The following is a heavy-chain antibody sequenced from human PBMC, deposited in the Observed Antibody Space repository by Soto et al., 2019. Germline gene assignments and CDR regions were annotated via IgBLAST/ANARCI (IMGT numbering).Heavy chain of an antibody. CDR2: IIPIFGTA. CDR3: GPAAGSNWFDP. Sequence: SVKVSCKASGYTFTGYYMHWVRQAPGQGLEWMGGIIPIFGTANYAQKFQGRVTITADESTSTAYMELSSLRSEDTAVYYCGPAAGSNWFDPWGQGTLVTVSS. D-gene: IGHD6-13*01. J-gene: IGHJ5*02. CDR1: GYTFTGYY. V-gene: IGHV1-69*13.